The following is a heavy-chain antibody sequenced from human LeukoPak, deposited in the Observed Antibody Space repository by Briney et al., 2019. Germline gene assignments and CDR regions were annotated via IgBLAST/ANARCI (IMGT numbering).Heavy chain of an antibody. V-gene: IGHV4-59*12. D-gene: IGHD6-13*01. CDR3: ARELTAAAGASPYMDV. J-gene: IGHJ6*03. CDR2: IYYSGST. Sequence: SETLSLTCTVSGGSISSYYWSWIRQPPGKGLEWIGYIYYSGSTNYNPSLKSRVTISVDTSKNQFSLKLSSVTAADTAVYYCARELTAAAGASPYMDVWGKGTTVTVSS. CDR1: GGSISSYY.